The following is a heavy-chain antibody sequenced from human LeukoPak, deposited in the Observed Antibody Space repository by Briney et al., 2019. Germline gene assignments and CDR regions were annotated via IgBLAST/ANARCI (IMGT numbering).Heavy chain of an antibody. V-gene: IGHV3-9*01. CDR2: ISWNSGSI. J-gene: IGHJ3*02. CDR1: GFTFDDYA. CDR3: AKGSSSSWYGGAFDI. Sequence: GRSLRLSCAASGFTFDDYAMHWVRQAPGKGLEWVSGISWNSGSIGYADSVKGRFTISRDNAKNSLYLQMNSLRAEDTALYYCAKGSSSSWYGGAFDIWGQGTMVTVSS. D-gene: IGHD6-13*01.